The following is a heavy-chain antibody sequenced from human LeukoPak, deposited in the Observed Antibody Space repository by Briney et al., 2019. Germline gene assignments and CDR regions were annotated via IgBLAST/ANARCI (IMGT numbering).Heavy chain of an antibody. CDR3: AKGGYSSPFDY. CDR2: ISYDGSNQ. CDR1: GFTFSNYG. J-gene: IGHJ4*02. V-gene: IGHV3-30*18. Sequence: GGSLRLSCAASGFTFSNYGMHWVRQAPGKGLEWVAIISYDGSNQYYTDSVKGRFTISRDNSKNTLYLQINSLRAEDTAVYYCAKGGYSSPFDYWGQGTLVTVSS. D-gene: IGHD6-6*01.